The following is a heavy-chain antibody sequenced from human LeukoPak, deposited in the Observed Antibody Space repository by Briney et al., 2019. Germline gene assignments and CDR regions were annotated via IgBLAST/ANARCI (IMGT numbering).Heavy chain of an antibody. CDR1: GSSFRTYT. CDR3: AKSDCSGPTCYSGLDS. Sequence: PGGSLRLSCEASGSSFRTYTMSWVRLAPGKGLEWVSSISGSGDNAFYADSVKGRFALSRDNSKNTLLLQMNSLRADDAAIYFCAKSDCSGPTCYSGLDSWGQGTLVTVSS. D-gene: IGHD2-15*01. V-gene: IGHV3-23*01. CDR2: ISGSGDNA. J-gene: IGHJ4*02.